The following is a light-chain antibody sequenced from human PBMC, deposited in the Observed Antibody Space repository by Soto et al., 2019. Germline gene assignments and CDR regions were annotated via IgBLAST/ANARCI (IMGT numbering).Light chain of an antibody. CDR3: QQSFSPPYT. J-gene: IGKJ2*01. Sequence: DIQMTQSPSSLSASVGDRVTITCRASQNINNNLSWYQQKPGKAPKFLIYVASTLQRGVPSRFSXGXSGTEFTLTISSLQPEDFATYYCQQSFSPPYTFGQGTKLE. V-gene: IGKV1-39*01. CDR1: QNINNN. CDR2: VAS.